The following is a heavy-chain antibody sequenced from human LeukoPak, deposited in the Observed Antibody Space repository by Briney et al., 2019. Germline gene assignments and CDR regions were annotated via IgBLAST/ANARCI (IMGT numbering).Heavy chain of an antibody. CDR3: ARSLRFWSGYYEFDY. J-gene: IGHJ4*02. CDR2: IYYSGST. V-gene: IGHV4-30-4*01. CDR1: GGSISSGDYY. D-gene: IGHD3-3*01. Sequence: SQTLSLTCTVSGGSISSGDYYWSWIRQPPGKGLEWIGYIYYSGSTYYNPSLKSRVTISVDTSKNQFSLKLSSVTAADTAVYYCARSLRFWSGYYEFDYWGQGTLVTVSS.